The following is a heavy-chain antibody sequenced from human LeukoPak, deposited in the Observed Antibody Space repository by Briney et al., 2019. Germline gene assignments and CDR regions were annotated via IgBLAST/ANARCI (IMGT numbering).Heavy chain of an antibody. D-gene: IGHD6-13*01. CDR1: GFTFSSYT. CDR2: ITSSSSYT. Sequence: GGSLRLSCAASGFTFSSYTMNWVRQAPGKGLEWVSSITSSSSYTHYADSVKGRFTISRDNAKNSLYLQMNSLRAEDTAVYYCARVWGQLVDFWGQGTLLTVSS. V-gene: IGHV3-21*01. CDR3: ARVWGQLVDF. J-gene: IGHJ4*02.